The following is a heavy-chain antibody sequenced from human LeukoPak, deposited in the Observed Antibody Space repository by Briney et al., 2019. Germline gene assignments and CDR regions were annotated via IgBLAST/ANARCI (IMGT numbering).Heavy chain of an antibody. J-gene: IGHJ4*02. Sequence: ASVKVSCEASGDTFTGYYMHWGRQAGGQGGEGMGWINPNSGGTNYAQRLQGRVTMTRDTSISTAYMELSNLRSDDTAVYYCATEHRHCASTSCYDGYWGQGTLVTVSS. V-gene: IGHV1-2*02. CDR2: INPNSGGT. CDR3: ATEHRHCASTSCYDGY. CDR1: GDTFTGYY. D-gene: IGHD2-2*01.